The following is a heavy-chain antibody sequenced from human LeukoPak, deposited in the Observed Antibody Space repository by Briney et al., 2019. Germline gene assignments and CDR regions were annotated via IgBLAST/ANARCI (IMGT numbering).Heavy chain of an antibody. CDR1: GGTFSSYA. CDR3: ARNYYDSSGYVDY. CDR2: IIPIFGTA. D-gene: IGHD3-22*01. Sequence: VASVKVSCKASGGTFSSYAISWVRQATGQGLEWMGGIIPIFGTANYAQKFQGRVTITADKSTSTAYMELSSLRSEDTAVYYCARNYYDSSGYVDYWGQGTLVTVSS. V-gene: IGHV1-69*06. J-gene: IGHJ4*02.